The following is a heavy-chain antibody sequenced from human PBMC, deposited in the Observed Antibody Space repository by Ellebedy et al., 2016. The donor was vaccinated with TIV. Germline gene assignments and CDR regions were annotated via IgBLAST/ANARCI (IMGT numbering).Heavy chain of an antibody. CDR2: IYPEDSPS. CDR3: GRLSGSYPNYYHHMDV. Sequence: PGGSLRLSCQGSGYTFAIYWIGWVRQMPGKGLEWMGLIYPEDSPSIYSPSSQGQVTISVDRSTSTAYLQWNSVKASDTATYYCGRLSGSYPNYYHHMDVWGRGTTVTVSS. D-gene: IGHD1-26*01. V-gene: IGHV5-51*01. CDR1: GYTFAIYW. J-gene: IGHJ6*03.